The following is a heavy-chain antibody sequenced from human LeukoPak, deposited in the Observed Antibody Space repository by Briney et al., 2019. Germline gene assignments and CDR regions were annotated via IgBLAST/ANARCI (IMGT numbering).Heavy chain of an antibody. CDR3: ARAQYSSSSEAGQH. J-gene: IGHJ1*01. Sequence: GGSLRLSCAASGFTFSSYSMNWVRQAPGKGLEWVSSISSSSSYIYYADSVKGRFTISRDNAKNSLYMQMNSLRAEDTAVYYCARAQYSSSSEAGQHWGQGTLVTVSS. D-gene: IGHD6-6*01. V-gene: IGHV3-21*01. CDR2: ISSSSSYI. CDR1: GFTFSSYS.